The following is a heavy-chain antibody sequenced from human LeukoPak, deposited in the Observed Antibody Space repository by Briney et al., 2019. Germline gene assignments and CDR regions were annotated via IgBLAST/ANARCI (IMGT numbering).Heavy chain of an antibody. D-gene: IGHD6-19*01. CDR1: GFTFSSYA. V-gene: IGHV3-23*01. CDR2: ISGSGGST. J-gene: IGHJ4*02. Sequence: GGSLRLSRAASGFTFSSYAMSWVRQAPGKGLEWVSAISGSGGSTYYADSVKGRFTISRDNSKNTLYLQMNSLRAEDTAVYYCAKDRRSGWYFDYWGQGTLVTVSS. CDR3: AKDRRSGWYFDY.